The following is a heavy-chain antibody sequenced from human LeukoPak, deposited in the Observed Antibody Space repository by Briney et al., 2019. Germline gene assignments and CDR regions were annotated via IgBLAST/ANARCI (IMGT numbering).Heavy chain of an antibody. Sequence: GRSLRLSCAASGFTFSSYGMHWVRQAPGKGLEWVAIIWYDGSNKYYADSVKGRFTISRDNSKNTLYLQMSSLRAEDTAVYYCIKEGYCSGGSCSQHFDCWGQGTLVTVSS. V-gene: IGHV3-33*06. J-gene: IGHJ4*02. CDR3: IKEGYCSGGSCSQHFDC. CDR2: IWYDGSNK. CDR1: GFTFSSYG. D-gene: IGHD2-15*01.